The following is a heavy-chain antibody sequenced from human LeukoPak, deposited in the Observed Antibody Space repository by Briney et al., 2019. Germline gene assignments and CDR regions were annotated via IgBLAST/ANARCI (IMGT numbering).Heavy chain of an antibody. D-gene: IGHD3-22*01. CDR3: ARASYDSSGLFDY. J-gene: IGHJ4*02. Sequence: ASVKVSCKASGYTFTSYYMHWVRQAPGQGLEWMGIINPSGGSTSYAQKFQGRVTITADKSTSTAYMELSSLRSEDTAVYYCARASYDSSGLFDYWGQGTLVTVSS. V-gene: IGHV1-46*01. CDR2: INPSGGST. CDR1: GYTFTSYY.